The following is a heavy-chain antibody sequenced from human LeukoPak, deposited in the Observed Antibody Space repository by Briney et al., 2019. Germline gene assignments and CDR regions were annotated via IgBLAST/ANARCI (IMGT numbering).Heavy chain of an antibody. Sequence: GGSLRLSCAASGFTFSSYSMNWVRHAPGKGLEWVANMNQDGSAKGYVDSVKGRVTISRDNARNSLYLQMGSLRPEDTAVYYCATYTHWVAGDVWGQGTTVTVSS. CDR3: ATYTHWVAGDV. D-gene: IGHD3-16*01. V-gene: IGHV3-7*01. J-gene: IGHJ6*02. CDR1: GFTFSSYS. CDR2: MNQDGSAK.